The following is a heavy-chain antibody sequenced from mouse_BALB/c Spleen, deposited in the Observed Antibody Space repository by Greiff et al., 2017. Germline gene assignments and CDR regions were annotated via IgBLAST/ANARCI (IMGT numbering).Heavy chain of an antibody. CDR3: ARYGNLPLFAY. CDR2: INSNGGST. Sequence: EVMLVESGGGLVQPGGSLKLSCAASGFTFSSYGMSWVRQTPDKRLELVATINSNGGSTYYPDSVKGRFTISRDNAKNTLYLQMSSLKSEDTAMYYCARYGNLPLFAYWGQGTLVTVSA. D-gene: IGHD2-1*01. CDR1: GFTFSSYG. J-gene: IGHJ3*01. V-gene: IGHV5-6-3*01.